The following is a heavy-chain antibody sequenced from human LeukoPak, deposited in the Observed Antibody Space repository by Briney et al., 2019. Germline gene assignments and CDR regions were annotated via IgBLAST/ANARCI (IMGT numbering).Heavy chain of an antibody. CDR1: GFTFDDYA. V-gene: IGHV3-9*03. CDR2: ISWNSGSI. J-gene: IGHJ4*02. D-gene: IGHD3/OR15-3a*01. CDR3: AKDFCTSASCYYDY. Sequence: PGRSLRLSCAASGFTFDDYAMHWVRQAPGKGLEGVSGISWNSGSIGYADSVKGRFTISRDNAKNSLYLQMNSLRAEDMALYYCAKDFCTSASCYYDYWGQGTLVTVSA.